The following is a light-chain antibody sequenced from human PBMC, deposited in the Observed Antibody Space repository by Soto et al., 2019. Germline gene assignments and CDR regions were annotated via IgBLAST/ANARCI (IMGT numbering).Light chain of an antibody. J-gene: IGLJ1*01. Sequence: QSVLTQPASVSGSPGQSITISCTGTSRDVGGYNYVSGYQQHPGKAPKLMIYDVSNRPSGVSNRFSGSKSGNTASLTISGLQAEDEAAYYCSSYTSSSTLDVFGTGTKLTVL. CDR2: DVS. CDR3: SSYTSSSTLDV. V-gene: IGLV2-14*01. CDR1: SRDVGGYNY.